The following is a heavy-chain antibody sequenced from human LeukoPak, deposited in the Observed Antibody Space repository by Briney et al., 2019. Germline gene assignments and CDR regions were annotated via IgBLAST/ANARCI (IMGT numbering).Heavy chain of an antibody. CDR2: IYYSGST. Sequence: SETLSLTCTVSGGSISSSSYYWGWIRQPPGKGLEWIGSIYYSGSTYYNPSLKSRVTISVDTSKNQFSLKLSSVTAADTAVYYCARLTYCSSTSCYYRHAQDADVWGQGTTVTVSS. J-gene: IGHJ6*02. V-gene: IGHV4-39*07. D-gene: IGHD2-2*01. CDR3: ARLTYCSSTSCYYRHAQDADV. CDR1: GGSISSSSYY.